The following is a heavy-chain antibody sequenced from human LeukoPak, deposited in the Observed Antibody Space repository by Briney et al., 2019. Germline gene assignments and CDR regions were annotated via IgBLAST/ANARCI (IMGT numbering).Heavy chain of an antibody. J-gene: IGHJ4*02. CDR3: ARSLYYFDY. CDR1: GFTFSSYW. CDR2: IKQDGSEK. V-gene: IGHV3-7*01. Sequence: GGSLRLSCAASGFTFSSYWVSWVRQAPGKGLEWVANIKQDGSEKYYVDSVKGRFTISRDNAKNSLYLQMNSLRAEDTAVYYCARSLYYFDYWGQGTLVTVSS.